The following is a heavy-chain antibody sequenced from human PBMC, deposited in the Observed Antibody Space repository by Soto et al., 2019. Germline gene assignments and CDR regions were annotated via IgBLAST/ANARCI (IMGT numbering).Heavy chain of an antibody. Sequence: PEGSLRLSCAASGFTFDDYAMHWVRQAPGKGLEWVSGISWNSGSIGYADSVKGRFTISRDNAKNSLYLQMNSLRAEDTALYYCAKDKEGDITARDAFDIWGQGTMVTVSS. J-gene: IGHJ3*02. CDR1: GFTFDDYA. CDR3: AKDKEGDITARDAFDI. CDR2: ISWNSGSI. D-gene: IGHD1-20*01. V-gene: IGHV3-9*01.